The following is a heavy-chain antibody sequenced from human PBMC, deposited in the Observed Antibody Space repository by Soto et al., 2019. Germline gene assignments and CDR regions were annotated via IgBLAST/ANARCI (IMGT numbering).Heavy chain of an antibody. J-gene: IGHJ4*02. Sequence: SETLSLTCTVSGGSISSYYWSWIRQPPGKGLEWIGYIYYSGSTNYNPSLKSRFTISVDTSKNQFSLKLSSVTAADTAVYYCARKTAIRGYFDYWGQGTLVTVSS. CDR3: ARKTAIRGYFDY. CDR2: IYYSGST. CDR1: GGSISSYY. V-gene: IGHV4-59*01.